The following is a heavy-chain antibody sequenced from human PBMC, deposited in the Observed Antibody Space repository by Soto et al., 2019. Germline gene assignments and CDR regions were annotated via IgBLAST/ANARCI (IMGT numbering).Heavy chain of an antibody. CDR3: VREDGLVGSNSAFDY. V-gene: IGHV3-21*02. J-gene: IGHJ4*02. CDR1: GFSFSTYN. CDR2: INGRSNYK. Sequence: EVQVVESGGGLVKPGGSLRLSCATSGFSFSTYNMNWVRQAPGKGLEWVSSINGRSNYKYYTDSVKGRFAISRDNPKNSLYLQIDSLRVEETAVYYCVREDGLVGSNSAFDYWGQGTLVTVSS. D-gene: IGHD1-26*01.